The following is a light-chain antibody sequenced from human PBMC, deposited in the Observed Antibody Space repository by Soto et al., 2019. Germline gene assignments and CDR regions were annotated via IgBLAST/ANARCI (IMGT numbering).Light chain of an antibody. J-gene: IGKJ1*01. Sequence: DIQMTQSPSTLSASAGDRVTITCRASQSISGWLAWYQQKPGKAPKLLIYDASSLKSGVPSRFSGSGSGTELTLTISSLQPDDFATYYCQQYDSYSLTFGQGTKVEIK. V-gene: IGKV1-5*01. CDR2: DAS. CDR1: QSISGW. CDR3: QQYDSYSLT.